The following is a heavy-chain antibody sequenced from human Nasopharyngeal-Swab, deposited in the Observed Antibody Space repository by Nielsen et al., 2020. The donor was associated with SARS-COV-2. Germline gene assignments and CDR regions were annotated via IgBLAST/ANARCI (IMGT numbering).Heavy chain of an antibody. Sequence: ASVKVSCKVSGYTLTELSMHWVRQAPGKGLEWMGGFDPEDGETIYAQKFQGRVTMTEDTSTDTACMELSSLRSEDTAVYYCATAPPMVVTPPWWFDPWGQGTLVTVSS. CDR1: GYTLTELS. CDR3: ATAPPMVVTPPWWFDP. D-gene: IGHD4-23*01. CDR2: FDPEDGET. J-gene: IGHJ5*02. V-gene: IGHV1-24*01.